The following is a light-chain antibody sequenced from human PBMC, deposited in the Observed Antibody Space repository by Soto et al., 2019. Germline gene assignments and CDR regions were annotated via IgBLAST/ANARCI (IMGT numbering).Light chain of an antibody. V-gene: IGLV2-14*01. CDR2: EVS. J-gene: IGLJ1*01. CDR3: SSYTSSTAYV. CDR1: SSDVGGYNY. Sequence: QSVLTQPASVSGPPGQSITISCTGTSSDVGGYNYVSWYQLHPVKAPKLMVYEVSNRPSGVSNRFSGSKSGNTASLTISGLQAEDEADYYCSSYTSSTAYVFGRGTKVTV.